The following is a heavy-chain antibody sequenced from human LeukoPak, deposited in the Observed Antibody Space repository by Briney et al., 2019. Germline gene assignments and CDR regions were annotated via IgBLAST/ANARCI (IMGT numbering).Heavy chain of an antibody. Sequence: PSETLSLTCTVSGGSISSYYWSWIRQPPGKGLEWIGYIYYSGSTNYNPSLKGRVTISVDTSKNQFSLKLSSVTAADTAVYYCARESWLHSFFDYWGQGTLVTVSS. V-gene: IGHV4-59*01. CDR3: ARESWLHSFFDY. CDR1: GGSISSYY. J-gene: IGHJ4*02. CDR2: IYYSGST. D-gene: IGHD5-24*01.